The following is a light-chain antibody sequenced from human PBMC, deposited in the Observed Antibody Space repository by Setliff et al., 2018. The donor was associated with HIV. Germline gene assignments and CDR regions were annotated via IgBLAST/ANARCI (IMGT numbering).Light chain of an antibody. J-gene: IGLJ1*01. CDR3: SSYSSSTTPYV. CDR2: DVS. CDR1: NSDIGTYNY. Sequence: QSVLTQPASVSGSPGQSMIISCTGTNSDIGTYNYVSWYQQHPGKAPKLMIYDVSNRPSGISNRFSGSKSGNAASLTISGLQAEDEADYFCSSYSSSTTPYVFGTGTKVTVL. V-gene: IGLV2-14*03.